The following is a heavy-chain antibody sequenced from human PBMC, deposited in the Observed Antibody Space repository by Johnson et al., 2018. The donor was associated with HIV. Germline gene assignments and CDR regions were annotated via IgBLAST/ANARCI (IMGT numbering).Heavy chain of an antibody. Sequence: QVQLVESGGGLVQPGGSLRLSCAASGFTFSNYDMHWVRQGPGKGLEWVADIKCDGREKYYVDSVKGRFTISRDNFEKTLYLQMDSLRVEDTAVYYCARDDARGYSGYDAFDIWGQGSMVTVSS. CDR1: GFTFSNYD. V-gene: IGHV3-30*03. CDR2: IKCDGREK. CDR3: ARDDARGYSGYDAFDI. D-gene: IGHD5-12*01. J-gene: IGHJ3*02.